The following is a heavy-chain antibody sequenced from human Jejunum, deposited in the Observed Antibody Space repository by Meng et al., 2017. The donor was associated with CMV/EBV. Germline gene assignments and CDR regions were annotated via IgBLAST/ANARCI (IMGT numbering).Heavy chain of an antibody. Sequence: SGFSFSNSIMNCVRRAPGKGLEWVSSISSSISYIYYADSVKGRFTISRDNAKNSLYLQMDSLRVEDTAVYYCAREWSVGAYNWFDPWGQGTLVTVSS. CDR3: AREWSVGAYNWFDP. CDR2: ISSSISYI. D-gene: IGHD1-26*01. CDR1: GFSFSNSI. J-gene: IGHJ5*02. V-gene: IGHV3-21*01.